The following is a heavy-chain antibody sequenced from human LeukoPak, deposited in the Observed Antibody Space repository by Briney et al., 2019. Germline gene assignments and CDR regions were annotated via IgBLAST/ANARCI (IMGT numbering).Heavy chain of an antibody. D-gene: IGHD3-22*01. V-gene: IGHV3-49*04. CDR1: GFTFSDYA. J-gene: IGHJ3*02. CDR3: SRFYSSGWVSGAFDI. CDR2: IRNKANGGTT. Sequence: GGSLRLSCTTSGFTFSDYAVSWVRQAPGKGLEWIGFIRNKANGGTTEYAASVKGRFTISRDDSKTIAHLQMSSLKTEDTAVYYCSRFYSSGWVSGAFDIWGQGTMVTVSS.